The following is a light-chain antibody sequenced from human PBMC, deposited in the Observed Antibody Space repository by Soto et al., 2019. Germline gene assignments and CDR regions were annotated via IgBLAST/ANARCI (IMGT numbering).Light chain of an antibody. CDR1: QSISSS. J-gene: IGKJ1*01. Sequence: DIQMTQSPSNLSASVGDRVIISCRASQSISSSLAWYQQKPEKAPKLLIYGASSLESGVPSRFSGSGSGTEFPLTITSLQPDDFATYYCQQYRILWTFGQGTKVEIK. CDR3: QQYRILWT. CDR2: GAS. V-gene: IGKV1-5*01.